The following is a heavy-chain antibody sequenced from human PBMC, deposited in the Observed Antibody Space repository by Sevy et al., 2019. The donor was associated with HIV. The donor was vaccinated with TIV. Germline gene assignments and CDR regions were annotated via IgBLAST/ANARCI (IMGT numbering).Heavy chain of an antibody. Sequence: GGSLRLSCVGSGFTFSRHAMHWVRQAPGKGLEWVAVILYDGSNKYYADSVKGRFTISRDNSKNTLDLEMNSLRPKDTAVYYCARSAVAGIAAWFDPWGLGTLVTVSS. J-gene: IGHJ5*02. V-gene: IGHV3-30-3*01. CDR3: ARSAVAGIAAWFDP. D-gene: IGHD6-19*01. CDR2: ILYDGSNK. CDR1: GFTFSRHA.